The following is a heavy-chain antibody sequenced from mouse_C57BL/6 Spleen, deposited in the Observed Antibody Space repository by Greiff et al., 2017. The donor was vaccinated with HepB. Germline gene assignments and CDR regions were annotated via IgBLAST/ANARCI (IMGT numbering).Heavy chain of an antibody. Sequence: VHVKQSVAELVRPGASVKLSCTASGFNIKNTYMHWVKQRPEQGLEWIGRIDPANGNTKYAPKFQGKATITADTSSNTAYLQLSSLTSEDTAIYYCASGDYDEGAYYAMDYWGQGTSVTVSS. CDR1: GFNIKNTY. J-gene: IGHJ4*01. D-gene: IGHD2-4*01. CDR3: ASGDYDEGAYYAMDY. V-gene: IGHV14-3*01. CDR2: IDPANGNT.